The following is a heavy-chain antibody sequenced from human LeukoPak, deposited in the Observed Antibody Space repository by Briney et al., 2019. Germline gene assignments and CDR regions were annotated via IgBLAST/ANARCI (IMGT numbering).Heavy chain of an antibody. CDR1: GDSISGYF. V-gene: IGHV4-4*07. CDR2: ISASGSI. CDR3: ARNPVTGTNPKFDF. J-gene: IGHJ4*02. Sequence: PSETLSLTCSVSGDSISGYFWSWMRQPVGKGLEYIGRISASGSINYNPSLKSRFSMSIDKSKHQFSLNVSPVTAADTAMYYCARNPVTGTNPKFDFWGQGILVTVSS. D-gene: IGHD1-1*01.